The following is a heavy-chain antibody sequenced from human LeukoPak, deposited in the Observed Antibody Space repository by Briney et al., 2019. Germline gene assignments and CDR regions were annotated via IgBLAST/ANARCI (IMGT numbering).Heavy chain of an antibody. V-gene: IGHV7-4-1*02. J-gene: IGHJ6*03. Sequence: GASVKVSCKASGYTFTSYAMNWVRQAPGQGLEWMGWINTNTGNPTYAQGFTGRFVFSLDTSVSTAYLQISSLKAEDTAVYYCAREGQTVVTANSMIYYYYYMDVWGKGTTVTVSS. CDR3: AREGQTVVTANSMIYYYYYMDV. CDR2: INTNTGNP. CDR1: GYTFTSYA. D-gene: IGHD2-21*02.